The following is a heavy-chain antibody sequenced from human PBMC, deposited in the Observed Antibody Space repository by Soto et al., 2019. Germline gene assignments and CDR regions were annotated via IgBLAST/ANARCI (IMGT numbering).Heavy chain of an antibody. D-gene: IGHD3-10*01. Sequence: ASVKVSCKASGYTFTSYAMHWVRQAPGQRLEWMGWINAGNGNTKYSQKFQGRVTINRDTSASTAYMELSSLRSEDTAVYYCARVVQPILGGQEYYYYYGMDVWGQGTTVTVSS. J-gene: IGHJ6*02. CDR1: GYTFTSYA. CDR2: INAGNGNT. CDR3: ARVVQPILGGQEYYYYYGMDV. V-gene: IGHV1-3*01.